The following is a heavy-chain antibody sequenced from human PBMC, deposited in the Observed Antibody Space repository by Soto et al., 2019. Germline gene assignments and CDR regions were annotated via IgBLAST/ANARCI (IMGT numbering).Heavy chain of an antibody. Sequence: GGSLRLCCAASGFTFSSYAMSWVRQAPGKGLEWVSAISGSGGSTYYADSVKGRFTISRDNSKNTLYLQMNSLRAEDTAVYYCAKDEGYSYGPGYYFDYWGQGTLVTVSS. CDR1: GFTFSSYA. CDR2: ISGSGGST. D-gene: IGHD5-18*01. CDR3: AKDEGYSYGPGYYFDY. V-gene: IGHV3-23*01. J-gene: IGHJ4*02.